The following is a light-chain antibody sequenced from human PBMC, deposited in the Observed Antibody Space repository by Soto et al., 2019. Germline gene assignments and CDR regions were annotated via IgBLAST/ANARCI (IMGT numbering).Light chain of an antibody. CDR3: QSEET. V-gene: IGKV3-20*01. CDR1: QSVSSSY. J-gene: IGKJ1*01. CDR2: GAS. Sequence: EIVLTQSPGTLSLSPGERATLSCRASQSVSSSYLAWYQQKPGQAPRLLIYGASSRATGIPDRFSGSGSGTDFTLTISRLEPEDFAVYYCQSEETFGQGTKVEIK.